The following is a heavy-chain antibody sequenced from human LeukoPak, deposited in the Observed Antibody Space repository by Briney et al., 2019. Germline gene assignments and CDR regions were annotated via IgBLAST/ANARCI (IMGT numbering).Heavy chain of an antibody. CDR3: AREQTRITIFGVVIPDWFDP. Sequence: PSETLSLTCTVSGGSISSYYWSWIRQPPGKGLEWIGYIYYSGSTYYNPSLKSRVTISVDTSKNQFSLKLSSVTAADTAVYYCAREQTRITIFGVVIPDWFDPWGQGTLVTVSS. CDR1: GGSISSYY. J-gene: IGHJ5*02. V-gene: IGHV4-59*12. D-gene: IGHD3-3*01. CDR2: IYYSGST.